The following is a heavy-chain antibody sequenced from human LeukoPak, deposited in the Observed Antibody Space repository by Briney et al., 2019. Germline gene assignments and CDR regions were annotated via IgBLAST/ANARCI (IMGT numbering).Heavy chain of an antibody. CDR2: IYHSGST. D-gene: IGHD1-26*01. J-gene: IGHJ5*02. V-gene: IGHV4-30-2*01. Sequence: SETLSLTCAVSGGSISSGGYSWSWIRQPSGKGLEWIGYIYHSGSTYYNPSLRSRVTISVDRSKNQFSLKLSSVTAADTAVYYCARTTYSGSYYVGFDPWGQGTLVTVSS. CDR3: ARTTYSGSYYVGFDP. CDR1: GGSISSGGYS.